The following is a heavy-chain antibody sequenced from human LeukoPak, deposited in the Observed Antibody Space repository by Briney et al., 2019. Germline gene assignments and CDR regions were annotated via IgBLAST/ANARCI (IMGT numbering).Heavy chain of an antibody. V-gene: IGHV1-2*02. D-gene: IGHD3-22*01. J-gene: IGHJ4*02. Sequence: ASVKVSCKASGYTFTGYYMHWVRQAPGQGLEWMGWINPNSGGTNYAQKFQGRVTMTRDTSISTAYMELSRLRSDDTAVYYCARDAPKYYYDSSGYYYWGQGTLVTVSS. CDR1: GYTFTGYY. CDR3: ARDAPKYYYDSSGYYY. CDR2: INPNSGGT.